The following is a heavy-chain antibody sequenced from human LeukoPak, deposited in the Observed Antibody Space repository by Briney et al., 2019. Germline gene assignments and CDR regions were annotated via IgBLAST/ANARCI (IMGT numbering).Heavy chain of an antibody. V-gene: IGHV1-69*01. CDR2: IIPIFGTA. CDR3: ARGGAPDDFWSGYYTGIGFDY. J-gene: IGHJ4*02. Sequence: SVKVSCKASGGTFSSYAISWVRQAPGQGLEWMGGIIPIFGTANYAQKFQGRVTITADESTSTAYMELSSLRSEDTAVYYCARGGAPDDFWSGYYTGIGFDYWGQGTLVTVSP. CDR1: GGTFSSYA. D-gene: IGHD3-3*01.